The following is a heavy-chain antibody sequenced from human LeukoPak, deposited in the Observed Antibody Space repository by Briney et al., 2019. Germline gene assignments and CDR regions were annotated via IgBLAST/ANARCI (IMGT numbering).Heavy chain of an antibody. V-gene: IGHV3-23*01. CDR2: ISGSGGST. J-gene: IGHJ4*02. Sequence: GGSLRLSCAASGITFSSYAMNWVRQAPGKGLEWVSGISGSGGSTYYAESVKGRFTISRDNSRNALYLQMDGLTADDTAVYYCAKDRSAARVGATPTYYFDYWGQGTLVTVSS. D-gene: IGHD1-26*01. CDR1: GITFSSYA. CDR3: AKDRSAARVGATPTYYFDY.